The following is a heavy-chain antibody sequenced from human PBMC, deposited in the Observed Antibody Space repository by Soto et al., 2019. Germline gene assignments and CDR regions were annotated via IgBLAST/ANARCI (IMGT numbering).Heavy chain of an antibody. CDR1: GDSINSYY. V-gene: IGHV4-59*08. Sequence: SETLSLTCTVSGDSINSYYWSWIRQPPGKGLEWIGYIYYNGSTNYNPSLKSRVTISVDTSKNQFSLKLSSVTAADTAVYYCARHGTGTTRWFDYWGQGTLVTVSS. J-gene: IGHJ4*02. D-gene: IGHD1-7*01. CDR2: IYYNGST. CDR3: ARHGTGTTRWFDY.